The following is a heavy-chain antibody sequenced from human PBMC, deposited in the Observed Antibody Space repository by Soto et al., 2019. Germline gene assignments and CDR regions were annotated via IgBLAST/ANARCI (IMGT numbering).Heavy chain of an antibody. Sequence: QVQLQESGPGLVKPSGTLSLTCTVSGDSISSSPYWSWIRQPTGKGLEWIGYIRHIASTSYTPSLRSRVDISVDTSKNQVSLKLSSVTAADTAVYYCARGADAYKTGYWGQGTLVTVSS. V-gene: IGHV4-59*01. D-gene: IGHD1-1*01. J-gene: IGHJ4*02. CDR1: GDSISSSPY. CDR3: ARGADAYKTGY. CDR2: IRHIAST.